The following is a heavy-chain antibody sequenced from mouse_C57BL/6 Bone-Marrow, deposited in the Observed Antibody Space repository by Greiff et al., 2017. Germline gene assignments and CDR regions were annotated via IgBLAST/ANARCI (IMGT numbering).Heavy chain of an antibody. CDR2: ISDGGSYT. CDR1: GFTFSSYA. D-gene: IGHD3-2*02. CDR3: AREGAQAPDY. V-gene: IGHV5-4*01. J-gene: IGHJ2*01. Sequence: EVKLVESGGGLVKPGGSLKLSCAASGFTFSSYAMSWVRQTPEKRLEWVATISDGGSYTYYPDNVKGRFTISGDNAKNNLYLQMSHLKSEDTAMYYCAREGAQAPDYWGQGTTLTVSS.